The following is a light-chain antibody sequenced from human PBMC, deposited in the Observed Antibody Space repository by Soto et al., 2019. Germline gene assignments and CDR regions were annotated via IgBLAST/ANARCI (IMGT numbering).Light chain of an antibody. CDR3: QSYDNSKWV. CDR1: SDRITSNF. V-gene: IGLV6-57*02. Sequence: NFMLTQPHSVSESPGKTVTISCTGSSDRITSNFVQWYQQRPGSAPTTLIYEDNQRPSGVPDRFSGSIDSSSNSASLSISGLKTEDEAEYYCQSYDNSKWVFGAGTKLTV. J-gene: IGLJ2*01. CDR2: EDN.